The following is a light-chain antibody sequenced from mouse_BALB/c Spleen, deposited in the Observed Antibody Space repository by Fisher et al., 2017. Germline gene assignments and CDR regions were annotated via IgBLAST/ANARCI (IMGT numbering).Light chain of an antibody. Sequence: IVLTQSPAIMSASLGEEITLTCSASSSVSYMYWYQQKSGASPKLWIYSTSNLASGVPARFSGSGSGTSYSLTISSVEAEDAATYYCQQWSSNPPTFGGGTKLEIK. CDR2: STS. J-gene: IGKJ2*01. CDR3: QQWSSNPPT. V-gene: IGKV4-68*01. CDR1: SSVSY.